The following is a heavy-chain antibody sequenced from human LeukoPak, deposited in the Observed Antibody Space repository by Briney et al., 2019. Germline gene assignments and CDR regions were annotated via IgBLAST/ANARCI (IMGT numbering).Heavy chain of an antibody. CDR2: INPNSGGT. V-gene: IGHV1-2*02. J-gene: IGHJ5*02. CDR1: GYTFTGYY. Sequence: ASVKVSCKASGYTFTGYYMHWVRQAPGQGLEWMGRINPNSGGTNYAQKFQGRVTMTRDTSISTAYMELSRLRSDDTAVYYCARDSLLLWFGEANGWFDPWGQGTLVTVSS. CDR3: ARDSLLLWFGEANGWFDP. D-gene: IGHD3-10*01.